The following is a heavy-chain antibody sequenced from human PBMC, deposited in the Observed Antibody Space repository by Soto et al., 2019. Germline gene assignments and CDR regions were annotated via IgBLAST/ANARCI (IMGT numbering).Heavy chain of an antibody. CDR1: CGSISRNY. V-gene: IGHV4-59*01. CDR3: VKGGSSKFDP. CDR2: IYYTGST. D-gene: IGHD1-26*01. J-gene: IGHJ5*02. Sequence: SETLSLTCTVSCGSISRNYWSWIRQSPGKGLEWIGYIYYTGSTNYNPSLKSRVTISVDTSKNQFSLKLSSVTAADTAVYYCVKGGSSKFDPWGQGTLVTVSS.